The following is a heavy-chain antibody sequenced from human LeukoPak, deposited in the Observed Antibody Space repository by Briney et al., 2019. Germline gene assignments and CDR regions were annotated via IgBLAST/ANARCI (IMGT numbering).Heavy chain of an antibody. D-gene: IGHD6-19*01. CDR2: IYYSGST. J-gene: IGHJ6*02. CDR3: ARNGQRLDYYYGMDV. V-gene: IGHV4-59*01. Sequence: SETLSLTCTVSGGSISSYYWSWIRQPPGKGLERIGYIYYSGSTNYNPSLKSRVTISVDTSKNQFSLKLNSVTAADTAVYYCARNGQRLDYYYGMDVWGQGTTVTASS. CDR1: GGSISSYY.